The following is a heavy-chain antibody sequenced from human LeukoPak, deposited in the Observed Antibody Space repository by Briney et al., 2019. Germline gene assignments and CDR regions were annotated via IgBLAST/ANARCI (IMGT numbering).Heavy chain of an antibody. Sequence: PSETLSLTCAVYGGSFSGYYWSWIRQPPGKGLEWIGEINHSGSTNYNPSLKSRVTISVDTSKNQFSLKLSSVTAADTAVYYCARSSTSSDEAENDYGLDYWGQGTLVTVSS. D-gene: IGHD2-2*01. CDR3: ARSSTSSDEAENDYGLDY. J-gene: IGHJ4*02. V-gene: IGHV4-34*01. CDR2: INHSGST. CDR1: GGSFSGYY.